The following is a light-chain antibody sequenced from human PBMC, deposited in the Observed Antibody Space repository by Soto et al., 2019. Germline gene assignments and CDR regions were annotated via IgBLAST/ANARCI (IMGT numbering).Light chain of an antibody. CDR1: QGINDY. CDR3: QQSYNFPRT. Sequence: IQMTQSPSSLSASVGDRVTITCRTRQGINDYLNWYQMKPGEAPKLLIYAASALQTGIPSRFSGSAYETEFTLTITSLQPEDFATYYCQQSYNFPRTFGQGPKVEVK. J-gene: IGKJ1*01. V-gene: IGKV1-39*01. CDR2: AAS.